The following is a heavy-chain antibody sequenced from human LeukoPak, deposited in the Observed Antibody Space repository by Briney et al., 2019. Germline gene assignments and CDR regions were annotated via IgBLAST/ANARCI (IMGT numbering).Heavy chain of an antibody. Sequence: PGGSLRLSCSASGFTFSRNAMHWVRQAPGKGLEYVSAISDSGGSTYYADSVKGRFTISRDNSKNTLYLQMSSLRAEDTAVYFCVRGYSFGPYGMDVWGQGTTVTVSS. CDR3: VRGYSFGPYGMDV. J-gene: IGHJ6*02. CDR2: ISDSGGST. D-gene: IGHD2-15*01. V-gene: IGHV3-64D*09. CDR1: GFTFSRNA.